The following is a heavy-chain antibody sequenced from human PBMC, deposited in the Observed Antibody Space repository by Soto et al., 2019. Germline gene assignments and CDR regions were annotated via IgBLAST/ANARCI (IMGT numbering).Heavy chain of an antibody. J-gene: IGHJ4*02. CDR3: ARARWFGESEADY. Sequence: EVQLGESGGGLVQPGGSLRLSCAASVFTFSSYSMNWVRQSPGKVLEWVSYISSSSSTIYYADSVKGRFTISIDNAKNSLYMQMNSRRAEETAVSYCARARWFGESEADYWGQGTLVSVSS. CDR2: ISSSSSTI. D-gene: IGHD3-10*01. CDR1: VFTFSSYS. V-gene: IGHV3-48*01.